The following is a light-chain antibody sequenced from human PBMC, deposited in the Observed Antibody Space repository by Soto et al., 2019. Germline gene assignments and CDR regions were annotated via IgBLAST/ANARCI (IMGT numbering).Light chain of an antibody. Sequence: QSVLTQPPSVSGTPGQRVTIYCSGGKSDIGSNTVFWFQHVPGTAPRLLIYTNNQRPSGVPDRFSGSKSDTSASLAISGLQSEDEADYFCATWDGILNVCVFGGGTKLTVL. CDR1: KSDIGSNT. CDR3: ATWDGILNVCV. J-gene: IGLJ3*02. CDR2: TNN. V-gene: IGLV1-44*01.